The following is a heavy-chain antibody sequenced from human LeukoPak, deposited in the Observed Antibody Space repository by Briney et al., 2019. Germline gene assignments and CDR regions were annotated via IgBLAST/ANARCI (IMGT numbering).Heavy chain of an antibody. CDR2: INAGDGNT. Sequence: ASVKVSCKASGYTFTSYAMHWVRQAPGQRLEWMGWINAGDGNTKYSQKFQGRVTITRDTSASTAYMELSSLRSEDTAVYYCARDLAVAGTNVDWFDPWGQGTLGTVSS. CDR3: ARDLAVAGTNVDWFDP. CDR1: GYTFTSYA. J-gene: IGHJ5*02. V-gene: IGHV1-3*01. D-gene: IGHD6-19*01.